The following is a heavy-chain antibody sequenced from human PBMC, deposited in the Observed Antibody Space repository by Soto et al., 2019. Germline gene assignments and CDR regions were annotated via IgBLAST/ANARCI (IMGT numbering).Heavy chain of an antibody. CDR1: GFTFSSYA. J-gene: IGHJ6*02. D-gene: IGHD6-25*01. V-gene: IGHV3-48*03. CDR3: ASSSRYYYYGMDV. Sequence: GGSLRLSCAASGFTFSSYAMSWVRQAPGKGLEWVSYISSSGSTIYYADSVKGRFTISRDNAKNSLYLQMNSLRAEDTAVYYCASSSRYYYYGMDVWGQGTTVTVSS. CDR2: ISSSGSTI.